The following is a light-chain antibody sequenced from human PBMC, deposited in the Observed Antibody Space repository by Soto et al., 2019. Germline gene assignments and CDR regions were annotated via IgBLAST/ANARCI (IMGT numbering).Light chain of an antibody. CDR3: CSYAGSYTYV. CDR1: SSDVGGYNY. J-gene: IGLJ1*01. V-gene: IGLV2-11*01. CDR2: DVS. Sequence: QSVLTQPRSVSGSPGQAVTISCTGTSSDVGGYNYVSWYQQHPGQAPKLMIYDVSERPSGVPDRFSGSKSGNTASLTISGLQAEDEADYYCCSYAGSYTYVFCTGTTLTVL.